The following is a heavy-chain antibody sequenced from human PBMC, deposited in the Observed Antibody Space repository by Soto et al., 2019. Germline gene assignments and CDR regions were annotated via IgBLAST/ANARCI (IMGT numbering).Heavy chain of an antibody. D-gene: IGHD3-22*01. CDR1: GGTFSSYA. V-gene: IGHV1-69*01. J-gene: IGHJ5*02. CDR3: SRRYYDSSGYYYVRWFDP. CDR2: IIPIFGTA. Sequence: QVQLVQSGAEVKKPGSSVKVSFKASGGTFSSYAISWVRQAPGQGLEWMGGIIPIFGTANYAQKFQGRVTITADESTSTAYMELSSLRSEDTAVYYCSRRYYDSSGYYYVRWFDPWGQGTLVTVSS.